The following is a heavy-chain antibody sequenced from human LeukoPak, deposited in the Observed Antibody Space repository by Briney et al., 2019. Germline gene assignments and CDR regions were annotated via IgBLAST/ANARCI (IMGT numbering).Heavy chain of an antibody. CDR3: ARTIGYCSGGSCYEGSGYYGMDV. CDR1: GYSFTSYW. CDR2: IYPGDSDT. Sequence: GESLKISCKGSGYSFTSYWIGWVRQMPGKGLEWMGIIYPGDSDTRYSPSFQGQVTISADKSISTAYLQWSSLKASDTAMYYCARTIGYCSGGSCYEGSGYYGMDVWGQGTTVTVSS. V-gene: IGHV5-51*01. D-gene: IGHD2-15*01. J-gene: IGHJ6*02.